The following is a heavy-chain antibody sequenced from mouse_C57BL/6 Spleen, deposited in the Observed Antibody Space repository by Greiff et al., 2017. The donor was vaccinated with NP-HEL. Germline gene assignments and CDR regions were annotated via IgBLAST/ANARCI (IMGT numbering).Heavy chain of an antibody. CDR2: ISYSGST. J-gene: IGHJ1*03. CDR3: ARVGPHYYGSSYWYFDV. V-gene: IGHV3-8*01. CDR1: GYSITSDY. D-gene: IGHD1-1*01. Sequence: EVQRVESGPGLAKPSQTLSLTCSVTGYSITSDYWNWIRKFPGNKLEYMGYISYSGSTYYNPSLKSRISITRETSKNQYYMQLNSVTTEDTATYYGARVGPHYYGSSYWYFDVWGTGTTVTVSS.